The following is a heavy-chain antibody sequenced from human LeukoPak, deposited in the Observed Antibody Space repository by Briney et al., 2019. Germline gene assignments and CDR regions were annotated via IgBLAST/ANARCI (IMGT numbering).Heavy chain of an antibody. D-gene: IGHD2-2*02. J-gene: IGHJ5*02. CDR3: ARSVVCSSTSCYSWFDP. V-gene: IGHV4-59*01. CDR2: IYYSGST. Sequence: PSETLSLTCTVSGGSISSYYWSWIRQPPGKGLEWIGYIYYSGSTNYNPSLKSRVTISVDTFKNQFSLKLSSVTAADTAVYYCARSVVCSSTSCYSWFDPWGQGTLVTVSS. CDR1: GGSISSYY.